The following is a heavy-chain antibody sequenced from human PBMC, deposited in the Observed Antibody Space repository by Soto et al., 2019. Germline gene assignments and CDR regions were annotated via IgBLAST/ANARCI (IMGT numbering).Heavy chain of an antibody. J-gene: IGHJ6*03. V-gene: IGHV3-73*01. CDR1: GFTFSGSA. Sequence: EVQLVESGGGLVQPGGSLKLSCAASGFTFSGSAMHWVRQASGKGLEWVGRIRSNGNNYATVYGASLKGRFTISRDDAKNTAYLQMNSLNTEDTAVYYCSRQASDFWSGKPQYYMDVWGKGTTVTVSS. D-gene: IGHD3-3*01. CDR3: SRQASDFWSGKPQYYMDV. CDR2: IRSNGNNYAT.